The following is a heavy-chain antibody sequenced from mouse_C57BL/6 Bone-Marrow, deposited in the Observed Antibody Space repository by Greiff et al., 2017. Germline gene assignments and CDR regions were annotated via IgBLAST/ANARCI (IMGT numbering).Heavy chain of an antibody. CDR3: ARLDGSSYEAMDY. Sequence: QVQLQQSGPELVKPGASVKISCKASGYAFSSSWMNWVKQRPGKGLEWIGRIYPGTGDTNYNGKFKGKATLTADKSSSTAYMQLSRLTSDDSAVYFGARLDGSSYEAMDYWGQGTSVTVSS. CDR2: IYPGTGDT. D-gene: IGHD1-1*01. J-gene: IGHJ4*01. CDR1: GYAFSSSW. V-gene: IGHV1-82*01.